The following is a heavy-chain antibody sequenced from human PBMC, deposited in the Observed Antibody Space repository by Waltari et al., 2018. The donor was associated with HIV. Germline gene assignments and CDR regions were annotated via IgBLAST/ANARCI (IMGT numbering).Heavy chain of an antibody. V-gene: IGHV4-38-2*01. Sequence: QVQLQESGPGLVKSSETLSLTCAVSGYSISSGYYWGWIRQPPGKGLEWIGIIYHSGSTYYNHSRKSRVTRSADTSNNQFSLKVSSVTAADTAVYYCARGQGLGTFDCWGQGTLVTVSS. CDR2: IYHSGST. CDR3: ARGQGLGTFDC. J-gene: IGHJ4*02. CDR1: GYSISSGYY. D-gene: IGHD6-19*01.